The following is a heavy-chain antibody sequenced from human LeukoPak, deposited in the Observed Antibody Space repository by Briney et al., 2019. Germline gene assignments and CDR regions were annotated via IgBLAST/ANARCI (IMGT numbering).Heavy chain of an antibody. V-gene: IGHV1-46*01. CDR2: INPSGGST. CDR3: ARDPLRVVVPAAIEFDP. Sequence: EASVKVSCTASGYTFTSYSMHWVRQAPGQGLEWMGIINPSGGSTSYAQKFQGRVTMTRDTSTSTVYMELSSLRSEDTAVYYCARDPLRVVVPAAIEFDPWGQGTLVTVSS. J-gene: IGHJ5*02. D-gene: IGHD2-2*02. CDR1: GYTFTSYS.